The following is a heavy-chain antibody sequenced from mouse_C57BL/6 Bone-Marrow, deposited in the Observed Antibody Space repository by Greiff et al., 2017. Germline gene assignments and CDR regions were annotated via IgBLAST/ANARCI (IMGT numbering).Heavy chain of an antibody. CDR1: GYTFTDYY. D-gene: IGHD1-1*01. Sequence: VKLVESGAELVRPGASVKLSCKASGYTFTDYYINWVKQRPGQGLEWIARIYPGSGNTYYNEKFKGKATLTAEKSSSTAYMQLSSLTSEDSAVYFCARSYYYGSSSVVMDYWGQGTSVTVSS. CDR2: IYPGSGNT. CDR3: ARSYYYGSSSVVMDY. J-gene: IGHJ4*01. V-gene: IGHV1-76*01.